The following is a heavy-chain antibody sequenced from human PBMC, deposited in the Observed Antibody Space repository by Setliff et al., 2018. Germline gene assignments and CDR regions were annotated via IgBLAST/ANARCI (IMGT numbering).Heavy chain of an antibody. V-gene: IGHV1-69*13. J-gene: IGHJ4*02. Sequence: SVKVSCKASGGTFSSYAISWVRQAPGQGLEWMGGIIPIFGTANYAQKFQGRVTITADESTSTAYMELRSLASDDTAVYYCARVPRLEWLLPTFDSWGQGTLVTVSS. CDR2: IIPIFGTA. CDR1: GGTFSSYA. CDR3: ARVPRLEWLLPTFDS. D-gene: IGHD3-3*01.